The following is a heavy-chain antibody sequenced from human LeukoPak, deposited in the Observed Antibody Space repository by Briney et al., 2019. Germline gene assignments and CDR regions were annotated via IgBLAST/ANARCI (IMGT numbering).Heavy chain of an antibody. Sequence: GGSLRLSCAASGFTFDDYGMNWVRQTPGKGLEWVSGINWDGGATGYADSVKGRFTISRDNAKNSLYLQMNTLRAEDTALYYCARRVPAANYVFDIWGQGTMVTVSS. V-gene: IGHV3-20*04. D-gene: IGHD2-2*01. CDR2: INWDGGAT. J-gene: IGHJ3*02. CDR3: ARRVPAANYVFDI. CDR1: GFTFDDYG.